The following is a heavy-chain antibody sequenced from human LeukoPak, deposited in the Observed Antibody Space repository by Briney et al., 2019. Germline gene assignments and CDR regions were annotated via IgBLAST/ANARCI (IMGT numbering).Heavy chain of an antibody. V-gene: IGHV3-30*02. D-gene: IGHD2-8*02. CDR3: ASRPTGFSWGPLDY. J-gene: IGHJ4*02. CDR1: GFTFNNYV. Sequence: PGGSLRLSCAASGFTFNNYVIHWVRQPPGKGLEWVAFFRYDGNHEYYADSVKGRFTFSRDHSKNTLLLQMNSLRTEDTAVYYCASRPTGFSWGPLDYWGQGTLVTVSS. CDR2: FRYDGNHE.